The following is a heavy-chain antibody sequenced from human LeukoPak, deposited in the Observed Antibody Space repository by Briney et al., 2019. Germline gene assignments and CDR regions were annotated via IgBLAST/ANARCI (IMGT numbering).Heavy chain of an antibody. D-gene: IGHD2-2*01. CDR2: INHSGST. CDR3: ARSGGSSVTDAFDI. Sequence: PAQTQSLTCAVYGGSFTGYYWSWIRQPPGKGLEWIGEINHSGSTNYNPSLKSRGTLSVDTSKNQFSLKLSSVTAADTAVYYCARSGGSSVTDAFDICG. V-gene: IGHV4-34*01. J-gene: IGHJ3*02. CDR1: GGSFTGYY.